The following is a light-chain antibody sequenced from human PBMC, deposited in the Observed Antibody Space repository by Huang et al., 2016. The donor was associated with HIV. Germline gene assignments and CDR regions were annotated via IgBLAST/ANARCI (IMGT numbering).Light chain of an antibody. V-gene: IGKV1-5*03. CDR2: KAS. J-gene: IGKJ1*01. CDR1: HRISSW. Sequence: DIQMTQSPSTLSAFVGERVTITCRTSHRISSWLAWYQQKPGKAPNLLFSKASNLESGVPARFSGNGSGTEFTLTISGLQPDDLATYYCQQQWTFGQGTKVEI. CDR3: QQQWT.